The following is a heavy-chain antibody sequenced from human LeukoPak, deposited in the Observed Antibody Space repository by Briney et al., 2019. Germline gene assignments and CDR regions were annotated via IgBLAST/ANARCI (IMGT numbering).Heavy chain of an antibody. V-gene: IGHV3-48*03. CDR3: ASTGSYYYGFAFDI. D-gene: IGHD1-26*01. CDR1: GFTFSSYE. Sequence: PGGSLRLSCAASGFTFSSYEMNWVRQAPGKGLEWVSYISGSGSTIYYADSVKGRSTISRDNAKNSLYLQMNSLRAEDTAVYYCASTGSYYYGFAFDIWGQGTMVTVSS. J-gene: IGHJ3*02. CDR2: ISGSGSTI.